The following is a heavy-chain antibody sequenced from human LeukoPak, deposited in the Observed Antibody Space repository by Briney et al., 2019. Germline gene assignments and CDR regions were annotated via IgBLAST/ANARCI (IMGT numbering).Heavy chain of an antibody. V-gene: IGHV1-3*01. CDR1: GYTFTSCA. CDR2: INAGNGNT. J-gene: IGHJ4*02. Sequence: ASVKVSCKASGYTFTSCAMHWVRQAPGQRLEWMGWINAGNGNTKYSQKFQGRVAITRDTSASTAYMELSSLRSEDTAVYYCARELLWFGELFWDRYYFDYWGQGTLVTVSS. D-gene: IGHD3-10*01. CDR3: ARELLWFGELFWDRYYFDY.